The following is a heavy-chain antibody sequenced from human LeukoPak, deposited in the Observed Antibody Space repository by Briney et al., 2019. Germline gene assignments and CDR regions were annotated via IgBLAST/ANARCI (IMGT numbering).Heavy chain of an antibody. D-gene: IGHD6-19*01. V-gene: IGHV1-46*01. CDR3: ARERAVAGTSDYYYYGMDV. Sequence: ASVKVSCKASGYTFTSYYMHWVRQAPGQGLGWMGIINPSGGSTSYAQKFQGRVTMTRDTSTSTVYMELSSLRSEDTAVYYCARERAVAGTSDYYYYGMDVWGQGTTVTVSS. CDR2: INPSGGST. J-gene: IGHJ6*02. CDR1: GYTFTSYY.